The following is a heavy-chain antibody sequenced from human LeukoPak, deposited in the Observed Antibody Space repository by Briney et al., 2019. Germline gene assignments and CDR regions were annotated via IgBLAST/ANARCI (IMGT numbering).Heavy chain of an antibody. CDR3: ARDVGIAVAATKDV. CDR1: GYTFTSYG. D-gene: IGHD6-19*01. J-gene: IGHJ6*02. V-gene: IGHV1-18*01. CDR2: ISAYNGNT. Sequence: ASVKVSCKASGYTFTSYGISWVRQAPGQGLEWMGWISAYNGNTNYAQKLQGRVTMTTGTSTSTAYMELRSLRSDDTAVYYCARDVGIAVAATKDVWGQGTTVTVSS.